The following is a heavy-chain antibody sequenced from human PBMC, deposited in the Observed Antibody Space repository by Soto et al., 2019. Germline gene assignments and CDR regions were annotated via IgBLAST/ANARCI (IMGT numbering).Heavy chain of an antibody. CDR2: IYPGDSDT. D-gene: IGHD3-3*01. V-gene: IGHV5-51*01. CDR1: GYSFTSYW. J-gene: IGHJ4*02. Sequence: GESLKISCKGSGYSFTSYWIGWVRQMPGKGLEWMGIIYPGDSDTRYSPSFQGQVTISADKSISTAYLQWSSLKASDTAMYYCARSFTQEYYDFWSGYFPFDYWGQGTLVTVSS. CDR3: ARSFTQEYYDFWSGYFPFDY.